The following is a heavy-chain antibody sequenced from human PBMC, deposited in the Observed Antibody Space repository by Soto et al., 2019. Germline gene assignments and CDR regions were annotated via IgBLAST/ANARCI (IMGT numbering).Heavy chain of an antibody. J-gene: IGHJ4*02. D-gene: IGHD2-8*01. CDR2: INPNSGGT. V-gene: IGHV1-2*02. CDR1: GYTFTGQY. CDR3: ARDRGYCINGLCYSRLDY. Sequence: ASVKVSCKASGYTFTGQYIHWVRQAPGQGLEWMGWINPNSGGTNYAQMFQGSVTMTRDTSISTAYMELSSLRSDDTAVYYCARDRGYCINGLCYSRLDYWGQRTLVTVSS.